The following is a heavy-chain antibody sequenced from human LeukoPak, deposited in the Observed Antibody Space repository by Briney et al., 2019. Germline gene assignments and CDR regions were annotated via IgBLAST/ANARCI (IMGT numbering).Heavy chain of an antibody. CDR2: ISSRGGTI. J-gene: IGHJ4*02. CDR3: ARVDSMVRGVQD. CDR1: GFTFSDYY. Sequence: PGGSLRLSCAASGFTFSDYYMSWIRQAPGKGLEWVSYISSRGGTIYYADSVKGRFTISRDNAKNSQYLQMNSLRAEDTAVYYCARVDSMVRGVQDWGQGTLVTVSS. D-gene: IGHD3-10*01. V-gene: IGHV3-11*01.